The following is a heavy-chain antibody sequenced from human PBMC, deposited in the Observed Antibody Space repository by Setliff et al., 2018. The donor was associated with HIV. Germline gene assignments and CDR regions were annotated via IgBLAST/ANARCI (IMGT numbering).Heavy chain of an antibody. D-gene: IGHD4-17*01. J-gene: IGHJ3*01. CDR1: GGSISTYY. CDR2: IYFTESS. CDR3: ARVQMAYAAFGV. V-gene: IGHV4-59*01. Sequence: SETLSLTCTVSGGSISTYYWSWIRQPPGKGLEWIGPIYFTESSDNNPSLKSRVTLSVDTSKHQFSLKLSSVTAADTAVYYCARVQMAYAAFGVWGQGTMVTVS.